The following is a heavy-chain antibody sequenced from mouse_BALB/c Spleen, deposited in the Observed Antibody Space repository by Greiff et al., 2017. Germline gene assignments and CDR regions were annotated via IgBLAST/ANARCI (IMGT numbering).Heavy chain of an antibody. Sequence: VQLKQSGAELVRPGASVTLSCKASGYTFTDYEMHWVKQTPVHGLEWIGAIDPETGGTAYNQKFKGKATLTADKSSSTAYMELRSLTSEDSAVYYCTRNYGSSYRFAYWGQGTLVTVSA. CDR1: GYTFTDYE. CDR3: TRNYGSSYRFAY. CDR2: IDPETGGT. J-gene: IGHJ3*01. V-gene: IGHV1-15*01. D-gene: IGHD1-1*01.